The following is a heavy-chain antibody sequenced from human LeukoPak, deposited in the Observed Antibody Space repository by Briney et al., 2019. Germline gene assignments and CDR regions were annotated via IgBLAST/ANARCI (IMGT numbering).Heavy chain of an antibody. CDR3: ARDAGATAY. Sequence: SETLSLICTVSGVSISTDYWTWFRQSPGKGLEWIGYIHYSGSTSYNPSLKSRVTISVDTSKNQFSLRLTSVTSADTAVYHCARDAGATAYWGQGALVTVSS. CDR2: IHYSGST. V-gene: IGHV4-59*13. CDR1: GVSISTDY. J-gene: IGHJ4*02. D-gene: IGHD4/OR15-4a*01.